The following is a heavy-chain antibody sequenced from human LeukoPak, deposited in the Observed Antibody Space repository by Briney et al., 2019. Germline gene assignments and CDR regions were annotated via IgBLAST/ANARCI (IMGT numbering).Heavy chain of an antibody. D-gene: IGHD1-14*01. V-gene: IGHV4-39*07. Sequence: SETLSLTCTVSGGSISSSSYYWGWIRQPPGKGLEWIGSIYYSGSTYYNPCLKSRVTISVDTSKNQFSLKLSSVTAADTAVYYCARAQPGYFDYWGQGTLVTVSS. CDR3: ARAQPGYFDY. J-gene: IGHJ4*02. CDR1: GGSISSSSYY. CDR2: IYYSGST.